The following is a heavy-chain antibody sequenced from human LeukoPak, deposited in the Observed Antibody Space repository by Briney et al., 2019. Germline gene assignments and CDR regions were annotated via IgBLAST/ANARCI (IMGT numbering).Heavy chain of an antibody. CDR1: GASISSSNW. CDR3: ARETSLAGFASGLGFNY. V-gene: IGHV4-4*02. CDR2: IYHSGIT. Sequence: PSETLSLTCAVSGASISSSNWWSWVRQPPGKGLEWIGEIYHSGITNYNPSLKSRVTISVDKSKNQFSLKLTSVTAADTATYYCARETSLAGFASGLGFNYWGQGILVSVSS. J-gene: IGHJ4*02. D-gene: IGHD6-19*01.